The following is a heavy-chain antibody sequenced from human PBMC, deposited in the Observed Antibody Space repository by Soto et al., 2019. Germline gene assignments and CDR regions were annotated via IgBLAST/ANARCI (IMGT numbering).Heavy chain of an antibody. CDR1: GGTFSSYA. D-gene: IGHD2-2*01. Sequence: QVQLVQSGAEVKKPGSSVKVSCKASGGTFSSYAIRWVRQAPGQGREWMGGIIPIFGTANYAQKFQGRVTSTADKSTSTAYMELSSLRSEDTAVYYCASTSSIVVPSYGMDVWGQGTTVTVSS. V-gene: IGHV1-69*06. CDR2: IIPIFGTA. J-gene: IGHJ6*02. CDR3: ASTSSIVVPSYGMDV.